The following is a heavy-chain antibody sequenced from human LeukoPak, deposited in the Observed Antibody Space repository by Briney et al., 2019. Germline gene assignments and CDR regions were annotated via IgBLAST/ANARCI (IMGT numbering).Heavy chain of an antibody. CDR2: IIPIFGTA. V-gene: IGHV1-69*05. Sequence: SVKVSCKASGGTFSSYAISWVRQAPGQGLEWMGGIIPIFGTANYAQKFQGRVTITTDESTSTAYMELSSLRSEDTAVYYCARESTVTVGFDYWGQGTLVTVSS. J-gene: IGHJ4*02. D-gene: IGHD4-17*01. CDR1: GGTFSSYA. CDR3: ARESTVTVGFDY.